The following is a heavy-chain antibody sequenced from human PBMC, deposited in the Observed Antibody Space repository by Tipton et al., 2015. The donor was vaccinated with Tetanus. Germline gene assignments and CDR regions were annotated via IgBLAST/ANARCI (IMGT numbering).Heavy chain of an antibody. CDR1: GGSITNGGYY. Sequence: TLSLTCTVSGGSITNGGYYWSWIRQHPGKGLDWIGYISYTGTTHYNPSLKSRVTISLDRSKNQFSLKLTSVTAADTAMYYCARGSDIVVVPGVTRADWFDPWGQGTLVTVSS. CDR3: ARGSDIVVVPGVTRADWFDP. CDR2: ISYTGTT. V-gene: IGHV4-31*03. D-gene: IGHD2-2*01. J-gene: IGHJ5*02.